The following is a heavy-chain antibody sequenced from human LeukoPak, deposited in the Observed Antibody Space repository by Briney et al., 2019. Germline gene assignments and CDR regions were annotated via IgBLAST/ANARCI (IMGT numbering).Heavy chain of an antibody. J-gene: IGHJ4*02. Sequence: ASVKVSCKASGYTFTSYYMHWVRQAPGQGLEWMGIINPSGGSTSYAQKFQGRVTMTRDTSTNTVYMELSSLRSEDTAVYYCARDWSAAAGTSWGQGTLVTVSS. D-gene: IGHD6-13*01. CDR1: GYTFTSYY. V-gene: IGHV1-46*01. CDR2: INPSGGST. CDR3: ARDWSAAAGTS.